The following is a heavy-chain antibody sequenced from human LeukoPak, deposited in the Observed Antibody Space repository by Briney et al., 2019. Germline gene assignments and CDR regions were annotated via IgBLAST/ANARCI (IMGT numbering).Heavy chain of an antibody. CDR2: IIPNFGTP. CDR3: ARVLITSANWFDP. J-gene: IGHJ5*02. V-gene: IGHV1-69*06. CDR1: GGTFSSYT. D-gene: IGHD1-14*01. Sequence: AASVKVSCKASGGTFSSYTISWVRQAPGQGLEWMGGIIPNFGTPNYAQKFQGRVTITADKSTSTAYMELSSLRPEDTAVYYCARVLITSANWFDPWGQGTLVTVSS.